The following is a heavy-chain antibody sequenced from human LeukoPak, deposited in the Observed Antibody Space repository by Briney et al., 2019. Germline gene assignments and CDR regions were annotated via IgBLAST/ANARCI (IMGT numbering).Heavy chain of an antibody. CDR1: GFTFSSYS. CDR2: ISSSSSYI. J-gene: IGHJ4*02. D-gene: IGHD6-19*01. CDR3: ARDGLAGYSSGWYAVDY. V-gene: IGHV3-21*01. Sequence: PGGSLRLSCAASGFTFSSYSMNWVRQAPGKGLEWVSSISSSSSYIYYADSVKGRFTISRDNAKNSLYLQMNSLRAEDTAVYYCARDGLAGYSSGWYAVDYWGQGALVTVSS.